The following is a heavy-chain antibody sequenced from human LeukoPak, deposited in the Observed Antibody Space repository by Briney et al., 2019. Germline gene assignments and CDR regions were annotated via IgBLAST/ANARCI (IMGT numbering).Heavy chain of an antibody. V-gene: IGHV1-18*01. CDR3: ARDRDYGDYNTQDLFVY. CDR2: ISAYNGNT. Sequence: ASVKVSCKASGYTFTNFGISWVRQAPGQGLEWMGWISAYNGNTNYAQRLQGRVTMTTDTSTSTAYMELRSLRSDDTAVYYCARDRDYGDYNTQDLFVYWGQGTLVAVSS. CDR1: GYTFTNFG. J-gene: IGHJ4*02. D-gene: IGHD4-17*01.